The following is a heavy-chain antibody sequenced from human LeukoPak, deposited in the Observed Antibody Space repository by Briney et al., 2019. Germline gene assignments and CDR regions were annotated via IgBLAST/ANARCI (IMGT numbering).Heavy chain of an antibody. D-gene: IGHD6-25*01. J-gene: IGHJ4*02. Sequence: PGGSLRLSCSASGFIFSTYGMHWVRQAPGEGLEWVSAISGSGGSTYYADSVKGRFTISRDNSKNTLYLQMNSLRAEDTAVYYCAESRLTTQAAFDYWGQGTLVTVSS. V-gene: IGHV3-23*01. CDR2: ISGSGGST. CDR1: GFIFSTYG. CDR3: AESRLTTQAAFDY.